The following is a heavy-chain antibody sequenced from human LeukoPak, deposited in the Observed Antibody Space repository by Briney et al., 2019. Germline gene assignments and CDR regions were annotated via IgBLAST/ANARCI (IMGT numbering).Heavy chain of an antibody. CDR3: ARLAWGN. J-gene: IGHJ4*02. D-gene: IGHD7-27*01. CDR1: GFMFSDHY. CDR2: VRNKANSYTT. Sequence: GGSLRLSCAASGFMFSDHYMDWVRQAPGKGLEWVGRVRNKANSYTTEYATSVKGRFTVSRDDSKNSLYLQMNSVKTEDTAVYYCARLAWGNWGQGTLVIVSS. V-gene: IGHV3-72*01.